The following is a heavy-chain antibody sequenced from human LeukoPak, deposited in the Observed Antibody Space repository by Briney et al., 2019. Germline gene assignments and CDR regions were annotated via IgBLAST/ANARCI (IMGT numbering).Heavy chain of an antibody. Sequence: GGSLRLSCAASGFTFSSYATSWVRQAPGKGLEWVGRIKNKADGGTAEYAAPVKRRFTISRDDSKDTVYLQMNSLETEDTGMYYCSTEGLPGSFDYWGQGTLVTVSS. V-gene: IGHV3-15*01. CDR3: STEGLPGSFDY. CDR1: GFTFSSYA. J-gene: IGHJ4*02. CDR2: IKNKADGGTA. D-gene: IGHD4-11*01.